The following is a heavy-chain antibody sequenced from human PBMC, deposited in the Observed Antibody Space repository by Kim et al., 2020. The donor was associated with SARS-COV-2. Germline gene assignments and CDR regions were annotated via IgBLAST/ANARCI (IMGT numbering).Heavy chain of an antibody. D-gene: IGHD3-22*01. CDR3: ASRGIGYCGSSGYYWYFDL. CDR1: GYSFTSYW. V-gene: IGHV5-51*01. Sequence: GESLKISCKGSGYSFTSYWIGWVRQMPGKGLEWMGIIYLGDSDTRYSSSFQGQVTISADKSMSTAYLQWSSLKTSDTAMYYCASRGIGYCGSSGYYWYFDLWGRCTLVTVS. J-gene: IGHJ2*01. CDR2: IYLGDSDT.